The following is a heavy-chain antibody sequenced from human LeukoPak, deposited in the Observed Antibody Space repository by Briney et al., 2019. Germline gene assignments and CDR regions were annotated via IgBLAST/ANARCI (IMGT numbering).Heavy chain of an antibody. J-gene: IGHJ3*02. D-gene: IGHD6-13*01. CDR1: GYSFTSYW. V-gene: IGHV5-51*01. CDR2: IYPGDSDT. CDR3: ARQSWGPEGFDAFDI. Sequence: GESLKISCKASGYSFTSYWIGWVRQMPGKGLEWMGIIYPGDSDTRYSPSFQGQVTISADKSISTAYLQWSSLKASDTAMYYCARQSWGPEGFDAFDIWGQGTMVSVSS.